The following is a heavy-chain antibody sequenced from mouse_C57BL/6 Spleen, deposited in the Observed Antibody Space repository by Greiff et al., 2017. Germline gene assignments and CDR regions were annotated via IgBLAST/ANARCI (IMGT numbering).Heavy chain of an antibody. CDR3: ASLNYGSKAMDY. CDR1: GYTFTSYW. V-gene: IGHV1-50*01. J-gene: IGHJ4*01. D-gene: IGHD1-1*01. CDR2: IDPSDSYT. Sequence: VQLQQPGAELVKPGASVKLSCKASGYTFTSYWMQWVKQRPGQGLEWIGEIDPSDSYTNYNQKFKGKATLTVDTSSSTAYMQLSSLTSEDSAVYYCASLNYGSKAMDYWGQGTSVTVSS.